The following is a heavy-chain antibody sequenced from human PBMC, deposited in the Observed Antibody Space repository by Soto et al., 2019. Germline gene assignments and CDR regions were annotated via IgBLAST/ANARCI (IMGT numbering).Heavy chain of an antibody. D-gene: IGHD2-15*01. J-gene: IGHJ4*02. CDR2: IIPILGIA. CDR3: ASRDGGRPFDY. V-gene: IGHV1-69*02. Sequence: QVQLVQSGAEVKKPGSSVKVSCKASGGTFSSYTISWVRQAPGQGLEWMGRIIPILGIANYAQKFQGRVTITADKSTSTAYMELSSLRSEDTAVYYCASRDGGRPFDYWGQGTLVTVSS. CDR1: GGTFSSYT.